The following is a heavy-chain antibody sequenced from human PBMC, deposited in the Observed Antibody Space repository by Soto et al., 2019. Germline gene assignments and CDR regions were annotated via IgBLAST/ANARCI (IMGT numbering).Heavy chain of an antibody. CDR3: AKGDSSWVSWFDP. V-gene: IGHV1-2*02. CDR2: INPTTGAT. J-gene: IGHJ5*02. D-gene: IGHD6-19*01. Sequence: GASVKVSCKASGYTFTAQYLHWVRKAPGEGPEWMGWINPTTGATRYAQKFQGRVTMTRDTSMSTAYLEARSLRPDDTAVYYCAKGDSSWVSWFDPWGQGTLVTVSS. CDR1: GYTFTAQY.